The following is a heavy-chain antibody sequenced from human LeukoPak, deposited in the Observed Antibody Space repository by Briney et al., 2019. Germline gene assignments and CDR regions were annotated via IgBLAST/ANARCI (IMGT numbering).Heavy chain of an antibody. CDR3: ASEPAHFDY. CDR2: ISSSSSTI. Sequence: PGGSLRLSCAASGFTFSSYSMNWVRQAPGKGLEWVSYISSSSSTIYYADSVKGRFTISRDNSKNTLYLQMNSLRAEDTAVYYCASEPAHFDYWGQGTLVTVSS. D-gene: IGHD1-14*01. J-gene: IGHJ4*02. V-gene: IGHV3-48*01. CDR1: GFTFSSYS.